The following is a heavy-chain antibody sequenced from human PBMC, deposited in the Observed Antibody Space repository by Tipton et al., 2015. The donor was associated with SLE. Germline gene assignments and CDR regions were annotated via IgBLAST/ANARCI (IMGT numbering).Heavy chain of an antibody. CDR2: INESGST. V-gene: IGHV4-34*01. CDR1: GGSFGPHY. CDR3: ARGAEQGYYYYYYGMDV. D-gene: IGHD1/OR15-1a*01. Sequence: TLSLTCAVYGGSFGPHYWSWIRQPPGKGLEWIGEINESGSTNYNPSLKSRVIILEDMSNNQFSLRLSSVTAADTAVYYCARGAEQGYYYYYYGMDVWGQGTTVIVSS. J-gene: IGHJ6*02.